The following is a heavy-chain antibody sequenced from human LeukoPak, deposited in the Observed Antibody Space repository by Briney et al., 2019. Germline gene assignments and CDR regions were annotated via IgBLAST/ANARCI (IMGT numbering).Heavy chain of an antibody. J-gene: IGHJ4*02. CDR2: ISGSGGST. Sequence: GGSLRLSCAASGFTFSNYAMSWVRQAPGKGLEWVSAISGSGGSTYYADSVKGRFTISRDNSKNTLYLQMNSLRAEDPAVYYCAKSLGPWSGYYTFDYWGQGTLVTVSS. V-gene: IGHV3-23*01. CDR1: GFTFSNYA. CDR3: AKSLGPWSGYYTFDY. D-gene: IGHD3-3*01.